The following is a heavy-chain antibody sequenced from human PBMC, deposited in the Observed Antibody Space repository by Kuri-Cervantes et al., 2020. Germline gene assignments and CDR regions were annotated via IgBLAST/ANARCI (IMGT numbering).Heavy chain of an antibody. CDR3: ARGGGGWYFNL. CDR2: IYYSGST. D-gene: IGHD3-16*01. J-gene: IGHJ2*01. Sequence: SETLSLTCSVSGGSVNIDPYYWSWIRQPPGKGLEWIESIYYSGSTYYNPSLKSRVTISVDTSKNQFSLKLSSVTAADTAVYYCARGGGGWYFNLWGRGTLVTVSS. CDR1: GGSVNIDPYY. V-gene: IGHV4-39*07.